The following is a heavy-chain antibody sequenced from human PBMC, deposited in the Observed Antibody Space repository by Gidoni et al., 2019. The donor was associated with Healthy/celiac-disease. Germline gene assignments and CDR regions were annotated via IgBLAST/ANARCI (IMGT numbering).Heavy chain of an antibody. J-gene: IGHJ4*02. CDR1: GFTFSSYS. D-gene: IGHD1-26*01. Sequence: EVQLVESGGGWVQPGGSLGLSCAASGFTFSSYSRNWVRQAPGKGREWVSYIRSSSSTIYYADSVKGRFTISRDNAKNSLYLQMNSLRAEDTAVYYCAGRDYWGQGTLVTVSS. V-gene: IGHV3-48*04. CDR3: AGRDY. CDR2: IRSSSSTI.